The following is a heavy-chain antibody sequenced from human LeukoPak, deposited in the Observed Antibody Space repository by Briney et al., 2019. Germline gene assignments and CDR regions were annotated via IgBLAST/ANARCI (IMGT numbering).Heavy chain of an antibody. D-gene: IGHD2-2*01. CDR1: GGTFSSYA. J-gene: IGHJ4*02. CDR2: IIPIFGTA. V-gene: IGHV1-69*13. Sequence: SVKVSCKASGGTFSSYAISWVRQAPRQGLEWMGGIIPIFGTANYAQKFQGRVTITADESTITVYMDLRRLTYEDTAIYYCARVKESAPVAAAIPYFFDRWGQGTLVTVSS. CDR3: ARVKESAPVAAAIPYFFDR.